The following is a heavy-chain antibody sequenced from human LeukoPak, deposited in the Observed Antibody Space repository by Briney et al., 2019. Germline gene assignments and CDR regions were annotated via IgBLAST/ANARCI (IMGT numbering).Heavy chain of an antibody. CDR1: GFTFNTAW. D-gene: IGHD1-26*01. J-gene: IGHJ4*02. CDR3: TRYSGSPGDY. V-gene: IGHV3-15*01. CDR2: IRSAVDGGTA. Sequence: GGSLRLSCTASGFTFNTAWMSWVRQAPGKGREWVGRIRSAVDGGTADYAAPVKGRFIISRDDSTNTIYLHMASLRTDDTAVYYCTRYSGSPGDYWGQGTLVTVSS.